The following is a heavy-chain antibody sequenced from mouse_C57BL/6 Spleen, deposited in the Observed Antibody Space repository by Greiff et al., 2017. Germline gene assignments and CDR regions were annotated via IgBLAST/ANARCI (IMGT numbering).Heavy chain of an antibody. CDR1: GYAFTNYL. J-gene: IGHJ3*01. V-gene: IGHV1-54*01. D-gene: IGHD2-2*01. Sequence: QVQLKQSGAELVRPGTSVKVSCKASGYAFTNYLIEWVKQRPGQGLEWIGVINPGSGGTNYNEKFKGKATLTADKSSSTAYMQLSSLTSEDSAVYFCARRDGYDDGAWFAYWGQGTLVTVSA. CDR2: INPGSGGT. CDR3: ARRDGYDDGAWFAY.